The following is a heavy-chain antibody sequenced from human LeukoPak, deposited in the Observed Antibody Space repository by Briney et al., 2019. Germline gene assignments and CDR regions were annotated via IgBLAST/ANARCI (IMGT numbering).Heavy chain of an antibody. CDR3: ARYCSSTSCYEDYYYYYYMDV. CDR2: INTDGSST. CDR1: GFTFSSYW. Sequence: AGGSLRLSCAASGFTFSSYWMHWVRQAPGKGLVWVSRINTDGSSTSYADSVKGRFTISRDNAKHTLYLQMNSLRAEDTAVYYCARYCSSTSCYEDYYYYYYMDVWGKGTTVTVSS. D-gene: IGHD2-2*01. V-gene: IGHV3-74*01. J-gene: IGHJ6*03.